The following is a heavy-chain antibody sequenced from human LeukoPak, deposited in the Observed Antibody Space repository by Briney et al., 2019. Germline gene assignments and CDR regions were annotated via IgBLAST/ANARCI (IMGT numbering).Heavy chain of an antibody. CDR2: IYYWGST. V-gene: IGHV4-59*01. D-gene: IGHD3/OR15-3a*01. CDR1: VGSISNYY. CDR3: ARRTGYYDGFDY. Sequence: SETLSLTCTVSVGSISNYYWSWIRQPPGKGLEWIGYIYYWGSTNYNPSLKSRVTMSLDTSKNQFSLKVTSVTAADTAVYYCARRTGYYDGFDYWGQRTLVTVSS. J-gene: IGHJ4*02.